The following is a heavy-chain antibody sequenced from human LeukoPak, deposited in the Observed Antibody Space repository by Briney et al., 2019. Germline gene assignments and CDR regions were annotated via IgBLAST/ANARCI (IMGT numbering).Heavy chain of an antibody. CDR1: GFTFTRYW. CDR3: ARRNLFDY. V-gene: IGHV3-7*01. J-gene: IGHJ4*02. CDR2: IKQDGSDK. Sequence: PGGSLRLSCAASGFTFTRYWMNWVRQAPGKGLEWVAGIKQDGSDKYYVDSVKGRFTISRDNAKNSVYLQMNSLRADDTAVYYCARRNLFDYWGQGTLVTVSS.